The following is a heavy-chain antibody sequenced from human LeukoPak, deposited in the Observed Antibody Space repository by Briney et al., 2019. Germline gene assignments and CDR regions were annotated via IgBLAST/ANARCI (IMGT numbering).Heavy chain of an antibody. CDR2: IMQDRGEK. CDR3: ATGRDYRWFTD. D-gene: IGHD4-11*01. Sequence: GGSLRLSCTASTTYCIHWVRQALGKALEWVANIMQDRGEKFYLESVNGRFTISRDNGKNSLYLEMDSLRVEDTAVYYCATGRDYRWFTDWGQGTMVTVSS. CDR1: TTYC. V-gene: IGHV3-7*01. J-gene: IGHJ4*02.